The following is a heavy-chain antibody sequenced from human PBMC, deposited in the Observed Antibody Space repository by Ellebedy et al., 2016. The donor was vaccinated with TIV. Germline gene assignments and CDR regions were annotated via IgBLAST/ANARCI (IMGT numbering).Heavy chain of an antibody. CDR2: IYYSGST. CDR1: GGSISSGDYY. Sequence: MPSETLSLTCTVSGGSISSGDYYWSWIRQPPGKGLEWIGYIYYSGSTYYNPSLKSRVTISVDTSKNQFSLKLSSVTAADTAVYYCARDGGYSGYDHFDYWGQGTLVTVSS. V-gene: IGHV4-30-4*02. CDR3: ARDGGYSGYDHFDY. J-gene: IGHJ4*02. D-gene: IGHD5-12*01.